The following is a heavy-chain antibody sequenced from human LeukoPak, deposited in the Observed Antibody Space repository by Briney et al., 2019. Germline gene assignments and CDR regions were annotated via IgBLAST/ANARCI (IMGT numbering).Heavy chain of an antibody. V-gene: IGHV3-23*01. J-gene: IGHJ2*01. CDR3: AKDRTVGASYWYFDL. CDR1: GFTFNTFG. Sequence: GGSLRLSCATSGFTFNTFGMHWVRQAPGKGLEWVSYITGSATTTYYADSVKGRFTISRDSSKNTLFLHMNTLRAEDTAIYYCAKDRTVGASYWYFDLWGRGTLVTVSS. CDR2: ITGSATTT. D-gene: IGHD1-26*01.